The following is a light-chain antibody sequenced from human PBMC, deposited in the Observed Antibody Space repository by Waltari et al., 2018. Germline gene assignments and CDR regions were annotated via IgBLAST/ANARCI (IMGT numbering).Light chain of an antibody. CDR3: SSYAGSNTVL. Sequence: QAALTQPPSMSGSPGQSVTISCTGTSSDIGGYNRVSWYQQHPGKTPKLLMYDVSQRPPGLSERFSGSKSGNTASLTISGLQAEDEADYYCSSYAGSNTVLVGGGTRLTVL. CDR1: SSDIGGYNR. CDR2: DVS. V-gene: IGLV2-11*01. J-gene: IGLJ2*01.